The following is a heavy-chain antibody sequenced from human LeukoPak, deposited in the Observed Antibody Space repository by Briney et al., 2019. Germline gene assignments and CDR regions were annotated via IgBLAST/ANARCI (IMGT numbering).Heavy chain of an antibody. V-gene: IGHV1-8*03. J-gene: IGHJ4*02. D-gene: IGHD4-17*01. CDR1: GYTFSDYD. CDR3: ARAGPPTVTSYYFDY. CDR2: INPNSGDT. Sequence: ASVKVSCKASGYTFSDYDMNWVRQATGQGLEWIGWINPNSGDTGYAQKFQGRVTITRNTSISTAYMELSSLRSEDTAVYYCARAGPPTVTSYYFDYWGQGTLVTVSS.